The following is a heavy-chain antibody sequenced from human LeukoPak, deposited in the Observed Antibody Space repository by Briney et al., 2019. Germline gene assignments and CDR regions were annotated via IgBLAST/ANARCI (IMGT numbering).Heavy chain of an antibody. CDR1: GGSFSGYY. D-gene: IGHD1-14*01. CDR3: ARGGVKHHDYFDY. CDR2: INHSGST. Sequence: PSETLSLTCAVYGGSFSGYYWSWIRQPPGKGLEWIGEINHSGSTNYNPSLKSRVTISVDTSKNQFSLKLSSVTAADTAVYYCARGGVKHHDYFDYWGQGTLVTVSS. V-gene: IGHV4-34*01. J-gene: IGHJ4*02.